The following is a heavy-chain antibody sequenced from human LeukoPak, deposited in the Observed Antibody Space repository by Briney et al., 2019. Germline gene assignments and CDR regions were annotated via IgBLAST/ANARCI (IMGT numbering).Heavy chain of an antibody. CDR2: ISSDGSNT. CDR1: AFTFNKYY. J-gene: IGHJ4*02. Sequence: PGGSLRLSCAVSAFTFNKYYMHWVRQAPGKGLVWVSRISSDGSNTNYADSVKGRFTISRDNAKNTLYLQMNSLRAEDTAVYYCIRVPYWGQGALVTVSS. V-gene: IGHV3-74*01. CDR3: IRVPY.